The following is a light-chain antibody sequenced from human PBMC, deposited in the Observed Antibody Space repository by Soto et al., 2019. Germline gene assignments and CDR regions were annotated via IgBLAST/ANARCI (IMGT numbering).Light chain of an antibody. J-gene: IGKJ1*01. Sequence: DIQMTQSPSSLSASVGDRVTITCRASQSISSYLNWYQQKPGKAPKLLIYAASSLQSGVPSRFSGSGSGTDFTLTISSLEPEDFAVYYCQQSGDSQWTFGQGTKVDIK. CDR1: QSISSY. CDR2: AAS. V-gene: IGKV1-39*01. CDR3: QQSGDSQWT.